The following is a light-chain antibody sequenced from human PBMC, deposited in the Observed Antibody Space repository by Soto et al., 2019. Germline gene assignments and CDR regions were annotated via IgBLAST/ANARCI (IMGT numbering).Light chain of an antibody. CDR3: RQGHNYPLT. J-gene: IGKJ1*01. CDR2: AAS. Sequence: AIQMTQSPSSLSASMGDRVTITSRAGQGVGNDLGWYQQRPGKAPQVLIYAASTLQFGVPSRFSGSGSGTDFTLTISGLQPEDSATFYCRQGHNYPLTFGQGTKVQIK. V-gene: IGKV1-6*01. CDR1: QGVGND.